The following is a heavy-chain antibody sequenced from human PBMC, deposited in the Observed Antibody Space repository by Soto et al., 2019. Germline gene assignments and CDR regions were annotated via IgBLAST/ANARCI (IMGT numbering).Heavy chain of an antibody. J-gene: IGHJ6*02. V-gene: IGHV3-7*05. CDR2: IKEDGSEE. Sequence: EEQLVESGGGLVQPGGSLRLSCAASGFPLSANWMTWVRQAPRKGLEWVASIKEDGSEEYYVDSVNGRFTISRDNVKNSLYLQMSSLRVDDTAVYYCGRDLGDYGDSYHYDGLDVWGQGTAVPVSS. CDR1: GFPLSANW. D-gene: IGHD4-17*01. CDR3: GRDLGDYGDSYHYDGLDV.